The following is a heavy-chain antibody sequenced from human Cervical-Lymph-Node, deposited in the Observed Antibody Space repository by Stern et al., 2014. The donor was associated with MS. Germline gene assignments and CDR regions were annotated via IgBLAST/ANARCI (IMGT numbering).Heavy chain of an antibody. Sequence: QVQLVQSGAEVKKPGASVKVSCKVSGYPLTELSMHWVRQAPGRGLEWMGGFDPEDGEIIYAQKFQGRVSMTEDASTETAYMDLSSLTSEDTAVYYCATAPLAYYYDSSAYYNNYWGQGTLVTLSS. CDR3: ATAPLAYYYDSSAYYNNY. CDR2: FDPEDGEI. CDR1: GYPLTELS. D-gene: IGHD3-22*01. V-gene: IGHV1-24*01. J-gene: IGHJ4*02.